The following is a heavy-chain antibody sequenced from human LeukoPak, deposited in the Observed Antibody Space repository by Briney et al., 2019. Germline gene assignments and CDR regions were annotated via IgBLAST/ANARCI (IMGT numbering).Heavy chain of an antibody. CDR2: ISAYNGNT. Sequence: ASVKVSCKASGYTFTSYGISWVRQAPGQGLEWMGWISAYNGNTNYAQKLQGRVTMTTDTSTSTAYMELRSLRSEDTAVYYCARELGTMVREAPLYWGQGTLVTVSS. CDR3: ARELGTMVREAPLY. CDR1: GYTFTSYG. D-gene: IGHD3-10*01. J-gene: IGHJ4*02. V-gene: IGHV1-18*01.